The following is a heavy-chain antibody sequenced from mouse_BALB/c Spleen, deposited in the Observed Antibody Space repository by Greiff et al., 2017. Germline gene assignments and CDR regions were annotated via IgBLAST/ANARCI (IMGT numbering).Heavy chain of an antibody. J-gene: IGHJ4*01. V-gene: IGHV14-3*02. CDR1: GFNIKDTY. CDR3: ARRRAYYGNFYYAMDY. CDR2: IDPANGNT. D-gene: IGHD2-10*01. Sequence: EVQLQQSGAELVKPGASVKLSCTASGFNIKDTYMHWVKQRPEQGLEWIGRIDPANGNTKYDPKFQGKATITADTSSNTAYLQLSSLTSEDTAVYYCARRRAYYGNFYYAMDYWGQGTSVTVSS.